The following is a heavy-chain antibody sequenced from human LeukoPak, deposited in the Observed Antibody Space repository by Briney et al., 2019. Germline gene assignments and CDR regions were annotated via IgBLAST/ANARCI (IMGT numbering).Heavy chain of an antibody. CDR3: ARHSVGYGYPNIISYYFDY. V-gene: IGHV3-30-3*01. Sequence: GGSLRLYCAASGFTFSSYAMHWVRQAPGKGLEWVAVISFDGSNKYYADSVKGRFTISRDNSKKTLFLQMNSLRAEDTAVYYCARHSVGYGYPNIISYYFDYWGQGTLVTVSS. J-gene: IGHJ4*02. D-gene: IGHD5-18*01. CDR2: ISFDGSNK. CDR1: GFTFSSYA.